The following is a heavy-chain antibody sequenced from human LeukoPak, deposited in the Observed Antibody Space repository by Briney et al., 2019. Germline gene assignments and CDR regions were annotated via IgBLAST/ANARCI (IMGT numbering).Heavy chain of an antibody. CDR2: INHSGST. D-gene: IGHD1-26*01. CDR1: GGSFSGYY. V-gene: IGHV4-34*01. J-gene: IGHJ4*02. CDR3: VRASTVVGATDEGYYFDY. Sequence: SETLSLTCAVYGGSFSGYYWSWIRQPPGKGLEWIGEINHSGSTNYNPSLKSRVTISVDTSKNQFSLKLSSVTAADTAVYYCVRASTVVGATDEGYYFDYWGQGTLVTVSS.